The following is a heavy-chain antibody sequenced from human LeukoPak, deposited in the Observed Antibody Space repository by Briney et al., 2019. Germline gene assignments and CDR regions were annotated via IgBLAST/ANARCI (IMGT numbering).Heavy chain of an antibody. CDR2: ISGSGGST. J-gene: IGHJ4*02. CDR1: GFTFSSYA. V-gene: IGHV3-23*01. CDR3: AKGSWLRWVLGYFDY. Sequence: PGGSLRLSCAASGFTFSSYAMSWVRQAPGKGLEWVSAISGSGGSTYYADSVKGRFTISRDNSKNTLYLQMNSLRAEDTAVYYCAKGSWLRWVLGYFDYWGQGTLVTVSS. D-gene: IGHD5-12*01.